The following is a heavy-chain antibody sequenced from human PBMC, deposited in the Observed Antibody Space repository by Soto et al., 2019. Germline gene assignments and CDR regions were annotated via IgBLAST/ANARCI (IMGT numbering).Heavy chain of an antibody. J-gene: IGHJ4*02. V-gene: IGHV1-69*01. CDR3: ARDSGAKLSSS. D-gene: IGHD6-13*01. Sequence: QVQLVQSGAEMRRPGSSVKVSCKASGGTFSSYRINWVRQAPGQGLEWVGGIVPIYRTADYAQKFQGRVTINADESARTADMELRGLKSQDTAVYYCARDSGAKLSSSWGQGTLVTVSS. CDR2: IVPIYRTA. CDR1: GGTFSSYR.